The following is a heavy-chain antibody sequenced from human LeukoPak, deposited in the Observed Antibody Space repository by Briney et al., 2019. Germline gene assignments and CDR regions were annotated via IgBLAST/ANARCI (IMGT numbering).Heavy chain of an antibody. CDR1: GFTFSSYA. J-gene: IGHJ6*02. CDR3: ARDRGFSGMDV. D-gene: IGHD3-10*01. CDR2: ISYDGSNK. V-gene: IGHV3-30*04. Sequence: PGRSLRLSCAASGFTFSSYAMHWVRQAPGKGLEWVAVISYDGSNKYYADSVKGRFTISRDNSKNTLYLQMNSPRAEDTAVYYCARDRGFSGMDVWGQGTTVTVSS.